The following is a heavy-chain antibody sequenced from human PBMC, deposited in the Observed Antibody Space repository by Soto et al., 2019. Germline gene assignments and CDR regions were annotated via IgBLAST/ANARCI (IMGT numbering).Heavy chain of an antibody. J-gene: IGHJ5*02. CDR1: GGSISSSSYF. CDR3: ARHPSDFWFDP. Sequence: QLQLQESRPGLVKPSETLSLTCTVSGGSISSSSYFWGWIRQPPGKGLEWIGSIHYSGSTYYNQSLKSRVTVSVDSSQNQFSLKLSSVTAADTAVYYCARHPSDFWFDPWGQGTLVTVSS. CDR2: IHYSGST. V-gene: IGHV4-39*01. D-gene: IGHD2-21*02.